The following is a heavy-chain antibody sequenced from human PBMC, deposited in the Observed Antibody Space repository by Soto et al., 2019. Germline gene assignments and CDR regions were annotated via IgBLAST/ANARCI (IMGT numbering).Heavy chain of an antibody. CDR2: IYYSGST. CDR3: ARQDIVVVVAAVSLDY. J-gene: IGHJ4*02. D-gene: IGHD2-15*01. CDR1: GGSISSSSYY. V-gene: IGHV4-39*01. Sequence: SETLSLTCTVSGGSISSSSYYWGWIRQPPGKGLEWIGSIYYSGSTYYNPSLKSRVTISVDTSKNQFSLKLSSVTAADTAVYYCARQDIVVVVAAVSLDYWGQGSLVTVSS.